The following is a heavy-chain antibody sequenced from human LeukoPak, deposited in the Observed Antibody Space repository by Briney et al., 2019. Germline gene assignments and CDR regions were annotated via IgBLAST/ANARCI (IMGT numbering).Heavy chain of an antibody. J-gene: IGHJ3*01. D-gene: IGHD3-10*01. CDR2: IYYSGST. CDR1: GGSISSSSYY. CDR3: ARGGLVRGFIDSLIAFDF. V-gene: IGHV4-39*01. Sequence: SETLSLTCTVSGGSISSSSYYWGWIRQPPGKGLEWIGSIYYSGSTYYNPSLKSRVTISVDTSKNQFSLHLDSVTPEDTAVYYCARGGLVRGFIDSLIAFDFWGQGTVVTVSS.